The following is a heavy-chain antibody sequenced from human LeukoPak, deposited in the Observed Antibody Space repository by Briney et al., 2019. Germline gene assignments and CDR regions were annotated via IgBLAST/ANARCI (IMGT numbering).Heavy chain of an antibody. Sequence: SETLSLTCAVSGDSISSGDYSWSWIRQPSGKGLEWIGYIFHSGSSYYNPSLKSRVTISVDTSKNQFSLKLSSVTAADTAVYYCARETDGDYVYYFDYWGQGTLVTVSS. CDR2: IFHSGSS. J-gene: IGHJ4*02. CDR3: ARETDGDYVYYFDY. V-gene: IGHV4-30-2*01. D-gene: IGHD4-17*01. CDR1: GDSISSGDYS.